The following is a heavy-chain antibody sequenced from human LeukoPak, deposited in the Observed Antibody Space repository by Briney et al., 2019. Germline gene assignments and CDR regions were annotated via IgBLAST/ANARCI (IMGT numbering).Heavy chain of an antibody. V-gene: IGHV3-7*01. CDR3: WTGYCSSTSCDEIDY. J-gene: IGHJ4*02. D-gene: IGHD2-2*01. CDR2: INKDGGEK. CDR1: GFTFSSYW. Sequence: GGSLRLSCAASGFTFSSYWMSWVRQAPGKGLEWVANINKDGGEKYYVDSVKGRFTISRDNAKNSLYLQMNSLRAEDTAVYYCWTGYCSSTSCDEIDYWGQGTLVTVSS.